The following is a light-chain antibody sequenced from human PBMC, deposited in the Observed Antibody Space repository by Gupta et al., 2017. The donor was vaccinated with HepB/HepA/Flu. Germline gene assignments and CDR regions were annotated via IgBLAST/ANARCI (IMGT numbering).Light chain of an antibody. CDR1: QGIRSY. Sequence: DIQLTQSPSFLSASVGDRVTITCRASQGIRSYLAWYKQKPGKAPKLLIYAASTLQSGVPSRFSGSGYGTEFTLTISSRQPEDFATYYCQQLKSYPQGTFGGGTKVEIK. CDR3: QQLKSYPQGT. V-gene: IGKV1-9*01. CDR2: AAS. J-gene: IGKJ4*01.